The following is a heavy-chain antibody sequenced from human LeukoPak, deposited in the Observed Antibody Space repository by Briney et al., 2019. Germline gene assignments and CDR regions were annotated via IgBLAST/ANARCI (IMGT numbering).Heavy chain of an antibody. D-gene: IGHD2-15*01. Sequence: GGSLRLSCAASGFTFTSYAMSWVRQAPGKGLEWVSAISGSGGSTYYADSVKGRFTISRDNSKNTLYLQMNSLRAEDTAVYYCAILPVVVVAATFDYWGQGTLVTVSS. CDR2: ISGSGGST. V-gene: IGHV3-23*01. J-gene: IGHJ4*02. CDR3: AILPVVVVAATFDY. CDR1: GFTFTSYA.